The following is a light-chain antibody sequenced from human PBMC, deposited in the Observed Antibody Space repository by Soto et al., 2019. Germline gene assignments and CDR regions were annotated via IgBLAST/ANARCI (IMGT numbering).Light chain of an antibody. J-gene: IGLJ1*01. CDR3: CSYTSTRTYV. Sequence: QTVVTQPASVSGSPGQSITISCTGTSSDIGSYNYVSWYQQHPGKAPKLMTYDVSNRPSGASDRFSGSKSGNTASLTISGLQAEDEADYYCCSYTSTRTYVFGSGTKVTVL. CDR2: DVS. V-gene: IGLV2-14*01. CDR1: SSDIGSYNY.